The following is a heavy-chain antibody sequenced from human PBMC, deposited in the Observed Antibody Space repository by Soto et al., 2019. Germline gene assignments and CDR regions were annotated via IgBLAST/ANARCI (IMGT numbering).Heavy chain of an antibody. CDR1: GFTFSSYA. CDR3: AKDLRAVAGTGLDY. J-gene: IGHJ4*02. Sequence: EVQLLESGGGLVQPGGSLRLSCAASGFTFSSYAMSWVRQAPGEGLEWVSAISGSGGSTNYAHSVKGRFTISRDESKNTLYLQMNSLRAEDTAVYYCAKDLRAVAGTGLDYWGQGTLVTVSS. V-gene: IGHV3-23*01. D-gene: IGHD6-19*01. CDR2: ISGSGGST.